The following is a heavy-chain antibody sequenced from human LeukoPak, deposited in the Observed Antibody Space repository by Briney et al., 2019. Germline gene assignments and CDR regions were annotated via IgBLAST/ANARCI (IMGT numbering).Heavy chain of an antibody. Sequence: ASVKLSCKAFGYSLTSFDVNGVRQGSGQGLGGLGWMNPMRGNTGNAPTFQGRVTITRDTSIDTAFMELSSLRPDDTAVYYCARGGSSSSYYNNNGMAVWGQGTTITVSS. J-gene: IGHJ6*02. CDR1: GYSLTSFD. D-gene: IGHD6-13*01. CDR2: MNPMRGNT. CDR3: ARGGSSSSYYNNNGMAV. V-gene: IGHV1-8*01.